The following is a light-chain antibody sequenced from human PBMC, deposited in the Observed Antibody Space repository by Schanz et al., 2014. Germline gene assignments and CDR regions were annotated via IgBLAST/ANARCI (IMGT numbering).Light chain of an antibody. CDR1: SSDVGSYNL. CDR2: EGS. CDR3: CSYAGSTNLR. Sequence: QSVLTQPASVSGSPGQSITISCTGTSSDVGSYNLVSWYQQHPGKAPKLMIYEGSKRPLGVPDRFSGSKSGNTASLTVSGLQAEDEADYYCCSYAGSTNLRFGGGTKLTVL. V-gene: IGLV2-23*01. J-gene: IGLJ3*02.